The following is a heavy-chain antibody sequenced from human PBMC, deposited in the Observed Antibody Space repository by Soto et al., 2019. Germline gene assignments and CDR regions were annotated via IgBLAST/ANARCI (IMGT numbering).Heavy chain of an antibody. J-gene: IGHJ3*01. CDR2: INPRTGGT. CDR1: GYTFTDFY. D-gene: IGHD3-16*01. Sequence: QVQLVQSGAEMKKPGASVKVSCKASGYTFTDFYIHWVRQTPGQELEWMGWINPRTGGTLYAQNFQGWVTMTRDTTISTAYMVLNRLKSDATAVDYCARGDHAFNLWGQGTMVTVSS. CDR3: ARGDHAFNL. V-gene: IGHV1-2*04.